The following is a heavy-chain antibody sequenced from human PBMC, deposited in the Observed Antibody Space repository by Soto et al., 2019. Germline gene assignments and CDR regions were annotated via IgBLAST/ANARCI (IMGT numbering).Heavy chain of an antibody. V-gene: IGHV4-4*07. Sequence: SETLSLTCTVSGGSISSYYWSWIRQPAGKGLEWIGRIYTSGSTNYNPPLKSRVTMSVDTSKNQFSLKLSSVTAADTAVYYCARDLARVVGAIPFYYYGMDVWGQGTTVTVSS. CDR3: ARDLARVVGAIPFYYYGMDV. CDR2: IYTSGST. CDR1: GGSISSYY. J-gene: IGHJ6*02. D-gene: IGHD1-26*01.